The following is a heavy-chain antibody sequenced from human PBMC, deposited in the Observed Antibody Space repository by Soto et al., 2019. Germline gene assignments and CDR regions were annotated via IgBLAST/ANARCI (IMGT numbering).Heavy chain of an antibody. D-gene: IGHD4-17*01. CDR1: GGSFSGYY. CDR3: ARVGYGDRDAFDI. Sequence: SETLSLTCAVYGGSFSGYYWSWIRQPPGKGLEWIGEINHSGSTNYNPSLKSRVTISVDTSKNQFSLKLRSVTAADTAVYYCARVGYGDRDAFDIWGQGPMVTFSS. V-gene: IGHV4-34*01. J-gene: IGHJ3*02. CDR2: INHSGST.